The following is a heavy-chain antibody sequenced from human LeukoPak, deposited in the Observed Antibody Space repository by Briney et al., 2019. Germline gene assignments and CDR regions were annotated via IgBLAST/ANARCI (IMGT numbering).Heavy chain of an antibody. Sequence: PGGSLRLSCAASGFTFSSYAMSWVRQAPGKGLEWVSAISGSGGSTYYADSVKGRFTISRDNSKNTLYLQMNSLRAEDTAVYYCAKDLYCSSTSCVIGNFDYWGRGTLVTVSS. CDR2: ISGSGGST. V-gene: IGHV3-23*01. CDR3: AKDLYCSSTSCVIGNFDY. D-gene: IGHD2-2*01. CDR1: GFTFSSYA. J-gene: IGHJ4*02.